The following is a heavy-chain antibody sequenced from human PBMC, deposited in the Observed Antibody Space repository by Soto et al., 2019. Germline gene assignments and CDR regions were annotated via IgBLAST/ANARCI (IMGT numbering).Heavy chain of an antibody. Sequence: QVQLVQSGAEVKKPGSSVKVSCKASGGTFSSYAISWVRQAPGQGLEWMGGIIPIFGTANYAQKFQGRVTITADESTSTDYMELRSLTSEDPAVYYCASARAASWAGGYAFDIWGQGTMVTVSS. D-gene: IGHD3-16*01. J-gene: IGHJ3*02. CDR2: IIPIFGTA. CDR1: GGTFSSYA. V-gene: IGHV1-69*01. CDR3: ASARAASWAGGYAFDI.